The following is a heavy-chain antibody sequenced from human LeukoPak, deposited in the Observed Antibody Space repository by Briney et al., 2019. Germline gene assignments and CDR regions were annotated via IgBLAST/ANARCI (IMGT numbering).Heavy chain of an antibody. D-gene: IGHD6-13*01. CDR1: GGSISSGGYY. CDR3: ARDNSGYIAAAGFFDY. CDR2: MYHSGST. Sequence: SETLSLTCTVSGGSISSGGYYWSWIRHPPGKALEWIGYMYHSGSTYYNPSLKSRVTISVDRSKNQFSLKLSSVTAADTAVYYCARDNSGYIAAAGFFDYWGQGTLVTVSS. V-gene: IGHV4-30-2*01. J-gene: IGHJ4*02.